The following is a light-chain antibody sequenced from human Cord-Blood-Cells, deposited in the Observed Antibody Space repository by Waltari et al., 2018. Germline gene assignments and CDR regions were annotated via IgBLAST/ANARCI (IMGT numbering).Light chain of an antibody. CDR2: QHS. J-gene: IGLJ3*02. CDR1: KLGDKY. CDR3: QAWDSSTAV. V-gene: IGLV3-1*01. Sequence: SYELTQPPSVSVSPGQTASITCSGDKLGDKYACWYQQKPGQSPVLVIYQHSKRPPGIPERFSGSNSGNTATLTISGTQAMDEADYYCQAWDSSTAVFGGGTKLTVL.